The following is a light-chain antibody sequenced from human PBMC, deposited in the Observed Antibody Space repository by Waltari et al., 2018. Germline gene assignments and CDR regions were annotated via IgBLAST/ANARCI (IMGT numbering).Light chain of an antibody. CDR3: QSGDSTSTHVV. CDR1: PLPQQY. CDR2: RVT. V-gene: IGLV3-25*03. J-gene: IGLJ2*01. Sequence: YELTQPPSVSASPGQTARITCRGDPLPQQYAFWYQQKPGQAPVLVTNRVTERPSGVPDRFSGSSSGTTATLTISGVQAEDEADYYCQSGDSTSTHVVFGGGTKLTVL.